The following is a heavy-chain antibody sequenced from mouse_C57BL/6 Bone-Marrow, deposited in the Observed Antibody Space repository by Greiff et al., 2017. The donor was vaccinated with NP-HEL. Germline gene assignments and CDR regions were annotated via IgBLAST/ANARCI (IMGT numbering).Heavy chain of an antibody. J-gene: IGHJ3*01. CDR1: GYAFSSYW. Sequence: VMLVESGAELVKPGASVKISCKASGYAFSSYWMNWVKQRPGKGLEWIGQIYPGDGDTNYNGKFKGKATLTADKSSSTAYMQLSSLTSEDSAVYFCARRGDGYPFAYWGQGTLVTVSA. CDR2: IYPGDGDT. CDR3: ARRGDGYPFAY. D-gene: IGHD2-3*01. V-gene: IGHV1-80*01.